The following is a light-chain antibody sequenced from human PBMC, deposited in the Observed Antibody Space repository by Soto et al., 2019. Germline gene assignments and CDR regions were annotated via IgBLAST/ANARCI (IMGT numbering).Light chain of an antibody. CDR2: EVS. CDR3: SSYTSSSTLYV. Sequence: QSALTQPAPVPGPPGRPITISCPEPRVTVGGYNYVSWYQQHPGKAPKLMIYEVSNRPSGVSNRFSGSKSGNTASLTISGLQAEDEADYYCSSYTSSSTLYVFGTGTKLTVL. J-gene: IGLJ1*01. V-gene: IGLV2-14*01. CDR1: RVTVGGYNY.